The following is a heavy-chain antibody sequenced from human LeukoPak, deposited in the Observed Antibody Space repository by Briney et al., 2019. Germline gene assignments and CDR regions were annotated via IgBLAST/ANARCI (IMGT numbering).Heavy chain of an antibody. CDR3: ANWAGPFDP. CDR2: ISGSGDSI. J-gene: IGHJ5*02. CDR1: GFTFSSYA. V-gene: IGHV3-23*01. Sequence: GGSLRLSCAASGFTFSSYAMTWVRQAPGRGLEWVSGISGSGDSIYYADSVKGRFTISRDNSKNTVYLQMNSLRAEDTAVYDCANWAGPFDPWGQGNLVTVSS. D-gene: IGHD1-14*01.